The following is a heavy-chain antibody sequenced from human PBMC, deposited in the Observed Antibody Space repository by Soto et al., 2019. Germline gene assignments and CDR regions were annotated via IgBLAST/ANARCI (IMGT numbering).Heavy chain of an antibody. Sequence: SVKVSCKASGGTFSSYAISWVRQAPGQGLEWMGGIIPIFGTANYAQKFQGSVTITADESTSTAYMELSSLRSEDTAVYYCASDFRVVIPHGYWGQGTLVTVSS. CDR1: GGTFSSYA. CDR3: ASDFRVVIPHGY. CDR2: IIPIFGTA. J-gene: IGHJ4*02. D-gene: IGHD3-3*01. V-gene: IGHV1-69*13.